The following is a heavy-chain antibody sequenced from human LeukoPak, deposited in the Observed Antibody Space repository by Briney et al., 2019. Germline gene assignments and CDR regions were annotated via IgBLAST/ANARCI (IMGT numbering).Heavy chain of an antibody. V-gene: IGHV3-23*01. CDR1: GFTFEKYV. Sequence: GGSLRLSCVASGFTFEKYVMNWVRQAPGKGLEWLATIYGSGVSISYADSVKGRFTISRDNSNNTLYLQMNSLRVGDTAMYFCAKDLGWELPAEAYWGQGILVTVSS. CDR2: IYGSGVSI. J-gene: IGHJ4*02. CDR3: AKDLGWELPAEAY. D-gene: IGHD1-26*01.